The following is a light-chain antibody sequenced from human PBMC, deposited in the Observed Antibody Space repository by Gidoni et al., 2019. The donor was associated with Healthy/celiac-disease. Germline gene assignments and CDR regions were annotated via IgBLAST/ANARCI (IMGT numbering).Light chain of an antibody. CDR3: SSYAGSNNLV. CDR1: SSDVGGYNY. J-gene: IGLJ3*02. CDR2: EVS. V-gene: IGLV2-8*01. Sequence: QSALTQPPSASGSPGQSVTISCTGTSSDVGGYNYVSWYQQHPGKAPQLMIYEVSKRPSGVPDRFSGSTSGNTASLPVSGLQAEDEADYYCSSYAGSNNLVFGGGTKLTVL.